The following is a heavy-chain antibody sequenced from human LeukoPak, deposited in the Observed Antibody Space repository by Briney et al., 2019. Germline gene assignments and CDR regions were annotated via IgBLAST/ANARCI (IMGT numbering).Heavy chain of an antibody. D-gene: IGHD6-13*01. CDR2: IYTSGST. CDR3: AREGIAAAGTTSYYGMDV. CDR1: GGSISSYY. Sequence: SETLSLTCTASGGSISSYYWSWIRQPAGKGLEWIGRIYTSGSTNYNPSLKSQVTMSVDTSKNQFSLKLSSVTAADTAVYYCAREGIAAAGTTSYYGMDVWGQGTTVTVSS. J-gene: IGHJ6*02. V-gene: IGHV4-4*07.